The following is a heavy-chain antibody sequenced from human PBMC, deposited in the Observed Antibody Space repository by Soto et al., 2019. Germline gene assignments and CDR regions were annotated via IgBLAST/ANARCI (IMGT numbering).Heavy chain of an antibody. V-gene: IGHV3-48*03. CDR1: GFTFSSYE. CDR2: ISSSGSTI. Sequence: PGGSLRVSCAASGFTFSSYEMNWVRQAPGKGLEWVSYISSSGSTIYYADSVKGRFTISRDNAKNSLYLQMNSLRAEDTAVYYCARDLTIFGVVMDYYYYGMDVWGQGTTVTVSS. D-gene: IGHD3-3*01. J-gene: IGHJ6*02. CDR3: ARDLTIFGVVMDYYYYGMDV.